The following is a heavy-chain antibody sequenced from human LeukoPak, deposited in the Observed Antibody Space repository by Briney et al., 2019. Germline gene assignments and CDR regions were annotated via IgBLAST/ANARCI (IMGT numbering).Heavy chain of an antibody. Sequence: SETLSLTCAVYGGSFSGYYWSWIRQPPGKGLEWIGEINHSGSTNYNPSLKSRVTISVDTSKNQFSLKLSSVTAADTAVYYCARVSGGSGVDYWGQGTLVTVSS. J-gene: IGHJ4*02. CDR1: GGSFSGYY. CDR3: ARVSGGSGVDY. V-gene: IGHV4-34*01. D-gene: IGHD3-10*01. CDR2: INHSGST.